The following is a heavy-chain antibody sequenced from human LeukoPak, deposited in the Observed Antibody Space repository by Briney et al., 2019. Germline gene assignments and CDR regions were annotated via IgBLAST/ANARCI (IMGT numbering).Heavy chain of an antibody. D-gene: IGHD4-17*01. J-gene: IGHJ4*02. CDR1: GYTFTGYY. V-gene: IGHV1-2*02. Sequence: VASVKVSCKASGYTFTGYYMHWVRQAPGQGLEWMGWINPNSGGTNYAQKFQGRVTMTRDTSISTAYMELSRLRSDDTAVYYCARDQSIAGNQPPIRGQETTVTTAPKYYFDYWGQGTLVTVSS. CDR3: ARDQSIAGNQPPIRGQETTVTTAPKYYFDY. CDR2: INPNSGGT.